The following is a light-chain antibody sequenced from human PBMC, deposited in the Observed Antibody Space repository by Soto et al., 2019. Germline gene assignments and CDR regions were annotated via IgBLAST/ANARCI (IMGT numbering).Light chain of an antibody. CDR2: GAS. V-gene: IGKV3-20*01. CDR3: QPYGSSPPIT. Sequence: EIVLTQSPGTLSLSPGERATLSCRASQSVSSSYLAWYQQKPGQAPRLLIYGASSRATGIPDRFSGSGSGTDFTLTISRLEPEDFAVSYCQPYGSSPPITFGQGTRLEIK. CDR1: QSVSSSY. J-gene: IGKJ5*01.